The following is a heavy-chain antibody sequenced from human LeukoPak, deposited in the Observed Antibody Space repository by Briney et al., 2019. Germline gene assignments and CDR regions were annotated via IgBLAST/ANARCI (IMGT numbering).Heavy chain of an antibody. Sequence: PTGGSLRLSCAASGFTFSSYAVTWVRQAPGKGLEWVSGITGNGDTTFCADSVKGRFTISRDNSKNTLYLQMHSLRAEDTAVYYCVKDYSTIAAAANPLFDYWGQGALVTVSS. CDR3: VKDYSTIAAAANPLFDY. CDR1: GFTFSSYA. V-gene: IGHV3-23*01. D-gene: IGHD6-13*01. CDR2: ITGNGDTT. J-gene: IGHJ4*02.